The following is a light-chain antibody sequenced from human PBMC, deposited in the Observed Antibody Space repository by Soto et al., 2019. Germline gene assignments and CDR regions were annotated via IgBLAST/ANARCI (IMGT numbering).Light chain of an antibody. CDR3: QQYNVWPPWT. Sequence: EIVMTQSPATLSVSPGERATLSCRASQTVSSNLAWYQQKLGQAPRLLIYGASTRATGVPARFSGSGSGTEFTLTISSLQSEDFAVYYCQQYNVWPPWTFGQGTKVDNK. CDR1: QTVSSN. J-gene: IGKJ1*01. CDR2: GAS. V-gene: IGKV3-15*01.